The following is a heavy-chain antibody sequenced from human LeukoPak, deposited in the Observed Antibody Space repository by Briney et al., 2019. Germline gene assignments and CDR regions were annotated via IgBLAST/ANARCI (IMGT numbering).Heavy chain of an antibody. CDR3: AKDQVGPRPLYYFDY. J-gene: IGHJ4*02. CDR2: IDSAGGRI. CDR1: TFAFGGYW. Sequence: GGSLRLSCAGSTFAFGGYWIHWVRHLPGKGLAWVSRIDSAGGRIQWADSVKGRFTISRDNSKNTLYLQMNSLRDEDTAVYYCAKDQVGPRPLYYFDYWGQGTLVTVSS. D-gene: IGHD3-16*01. V-gene: IGHV3-74*01.